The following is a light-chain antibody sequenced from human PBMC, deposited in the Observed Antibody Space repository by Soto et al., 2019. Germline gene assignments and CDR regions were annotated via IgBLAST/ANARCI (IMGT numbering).Light chain of an antibody. CDR1: SSNIGALYD. CDR3: QSYDNSLSGHVV. J-gene: IGLJ2*01. CDR2: DNN. Sequence: QSVLTQPPSVSGPPGQRVTISCTGSSSNIGALYDVNWYQQLPGTAPKLLIYDNNNRPSGVPDRFSGSKSGTSASLAITGLQAEDEADYYCQSYDNSLSGHVVFGGGTKLTVL. V-gene: IGLV1-40*01.